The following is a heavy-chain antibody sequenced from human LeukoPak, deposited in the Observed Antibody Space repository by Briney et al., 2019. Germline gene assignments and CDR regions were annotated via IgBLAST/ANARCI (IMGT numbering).Heavy chain of an antibody. CDR3: ARGGIYFYD. CDR1: GDCVSSNSAA. V-gene: IGHV6-1*01. J-gene: IGHJ4*02. Sequence: SQTLSLTCAISGDCVSSNSAAWNWIRQSPSRGLEWLGRTYYRSKWYYEYAVSVKSRITINADTSKNQFSLLLNSVTPEDTAVYCCARGGIYFYDWGQGTLVTVSS. CDR2: TYYRSKWYY.